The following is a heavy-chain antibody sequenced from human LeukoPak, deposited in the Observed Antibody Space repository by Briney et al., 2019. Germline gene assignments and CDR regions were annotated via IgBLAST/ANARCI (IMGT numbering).Heavy chain of an antibody. J-gene: IGHJ4*02. D-gene: IGHD4-17*01. CDR3: ARDTDYGDYVGFDY. Sequence: EASVKVSCKASGGTFSSYAISWVRQAPGQGLEWMGGIIPIFGTANYAQKFQGRVTITADESTSTAYMELSSLRSEDTAVYYCARDTDYGDYVGFDYWGQGTLVTVSS. V-gene: IGHV1-69*13. CDR2: IIPIFGTA. CDR1: GGTFSSYA.